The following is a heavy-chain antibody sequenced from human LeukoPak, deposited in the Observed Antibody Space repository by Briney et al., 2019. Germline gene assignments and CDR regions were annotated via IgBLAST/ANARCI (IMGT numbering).Heavy chain of an antibody. J-gene: IGHJ6*02. V-gene: IGHV4-59*12. CDR3: ARDFKGYSSSSGGYYYYYGMDV. D-gene: IGHD6-6*01. CDR1: GGSISSYY. CDR2: IYYSGST. Sequence: SETLSLTCTVSGGSISSYYWSWIRQPPGKGLEWIGYIYYSGSTNYNPSLKSRVTISVDTSKNRFSLRLSSVTAADTAVYYCARDFKGYSSSSGGYYYYYGMDVWGQGTTVTVSS.